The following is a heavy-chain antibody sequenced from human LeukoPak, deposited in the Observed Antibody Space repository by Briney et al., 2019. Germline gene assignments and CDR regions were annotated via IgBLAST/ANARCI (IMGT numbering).Heavy chain of an antibody. CDR3: AKDMGYSSSTPDY. CDR1: GFTVSSKY. J-gene: IGHJ4*02. CDR2: IYTGGDT. D-gene: IGHD6-13*01. V-gene: IGHV3-53*05. Sequence: GGSLRLSCAASGFTVSSKYMSWVRQAPGKGLEWVSVIYTGGDTYYADSVKGRFTISRDNAKNSLYLQMNSLRAEDTALYYCAKDMGYSSSTPDYWGQGTLVTVSS.